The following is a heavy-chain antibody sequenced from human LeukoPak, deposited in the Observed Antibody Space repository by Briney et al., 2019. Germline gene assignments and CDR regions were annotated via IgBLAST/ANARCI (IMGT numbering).Heavy chain of an antibody. CDR1: GFTFSSYS. J-gene: IGHJ4*02. CDR2: ISSSSSYI. D-gene: IGHD6-13*01. Sequence: PGGSLRLSCAASGFTFSSYSMNWVRQAPGKGLEWVSSISSSSSYIYYADSVKGRFTISRDNAKNSLYLQMNSLGAEDTAVYYCASSGRAAGDYWGQGTLVTVSS. V-gene: IGHV3-21*01. CDR3: ASSGRAAGDY.